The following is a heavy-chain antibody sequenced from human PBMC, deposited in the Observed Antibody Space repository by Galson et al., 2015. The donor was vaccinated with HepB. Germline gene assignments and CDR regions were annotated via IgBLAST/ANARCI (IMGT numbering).Heavy chain of an antibody. CDR2: ISSNGGST. CDR1: GFTFSSYA. D-gene: IGHD1-1*01. V-gene: IGHV3-64D*06. Sequence: SLRLSCAASGFTFSSYAMHWVRQAPGKGLEYVSAISSNGGSTYYADSVKGRFTISRDNSKNTLYLQMSSLRAEDTAVYYCVKGATRNDVPGPAFDIWGQGTMVTVSS. CDR3: VKGATRNDVPGPAFDI. J-gene: IGHJ3*02.